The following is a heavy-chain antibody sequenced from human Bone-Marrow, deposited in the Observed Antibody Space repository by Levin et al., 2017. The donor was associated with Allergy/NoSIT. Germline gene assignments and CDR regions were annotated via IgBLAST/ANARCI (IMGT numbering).Heavy chain of an antibody. CDR1: GFTFDDYA. D-gene: IGHD2/OR15-2a*01. J-gene: IGHJ6*02. CDR2: ISWNGGNI. V-gene: IGHV3-9*01. Sequence: SLKISCAASGFTFDDYAMHWVRQTPGKGLEWVSGISWNGGNIGYADSVRGRVTISRDNAKNSLYLEMNSLRPEDTALYYCAKSTIERPAAGYFYYGMDDWGQGTTVTVSS. CDR3: AKSTIERPAAGYFYYGMDD.